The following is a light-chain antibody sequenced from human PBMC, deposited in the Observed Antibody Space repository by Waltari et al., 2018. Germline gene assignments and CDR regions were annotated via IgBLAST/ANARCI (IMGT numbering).Light chain of an antibody. J-gene: IGKJ3*01. V-gene: IGKV3-11*01. CDR2: DAF. Sequence: EIVLTQSPATLSLSPGERATLSCRASQSVSNYLAWYQQRPGKAPRLLIYDAFNRATGIPARFSGSGSGTDFTLTISSLEPEDFAVYYCQQRAVWPTFDPGTKVDI. CDR3: QQRAVWPT. CDR1: QSVSNY.